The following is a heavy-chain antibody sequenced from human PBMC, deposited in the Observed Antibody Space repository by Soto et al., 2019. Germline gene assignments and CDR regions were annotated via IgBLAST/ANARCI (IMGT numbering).Heavy chain of an antibody. D-gene: IGHD3-3*01. V-gene: IGHV1-24*01. CDR2: FDPEVGEA. CDR3: AVKVHLDDFEQ. J-gene: IGHJ3*01. CDR1: GFTLTRLP. Sequence: ASVNVSCKVSGFTLTRLPIHWVRQVPGKGLEWMGAFDPEVGEAVYAQIFQERFILTEDTDINTAYMELKSLQSEDTAVYFCAVKVHLDDFEQWGQGTMVTVSS.